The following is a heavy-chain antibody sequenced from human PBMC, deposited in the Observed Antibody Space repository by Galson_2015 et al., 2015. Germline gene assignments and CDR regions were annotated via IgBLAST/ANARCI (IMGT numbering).Heavy chain of an antibody. Sequence: CAASGFIVSSDYMSWVRQAPGKGLEWVSVIYSGGTTYYADSVKGRFTISRDNSKNTLYLQMNSLRAEDTAVYYCARKAGGSSWSHAFDIWGQGTMVTVSS. J-gene: IGHJ3*02. CDR2: IYSGGTT. CDR1: GFIVSSDY. D-gene: IGHD6-13*01. V-gene: IGHV3-53*01. CDR3: ARKAGGSSWSHAFDI.